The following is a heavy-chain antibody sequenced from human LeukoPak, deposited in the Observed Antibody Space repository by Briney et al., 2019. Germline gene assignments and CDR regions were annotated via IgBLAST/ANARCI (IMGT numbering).Heavy chain of an antibody. J-gene: IGHJ4*02. CDR2: ISAGAGST. D-gene: IGHD1-26*01. CDR1: GFTVSSNY. V-gene: IGHV3-23*01. Sequence: GGSLRLSCAASGFTVSSNYMTWVRQAPGEGLEWVSAISAGAGSTFYADSVKGRFTISRDNSNSTLYLQMNSLRAQDTAIYFCANTKWELPNLDYWGQGTLVTVSS. CDR3: ANTKWELPNLDY.